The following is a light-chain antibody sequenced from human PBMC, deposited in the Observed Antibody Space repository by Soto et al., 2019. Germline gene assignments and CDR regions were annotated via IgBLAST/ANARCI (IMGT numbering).Light chain of an antibody. CDR3: QQSFSAAVT. V-gene: IGKV1-39*01. CDR1: QNITTY. J-gene: IGKJ1*01. CDR2: SAS. Sequence: DIQMTQSPSSLSASVGDRVTISCRTSQNITTYLNWYQQQPGKAPRLLIYSASTLQSGVPSRYSGSGSGTDFTLTISSLRPEDFATYYCQQSFSAAVTFGQGTKVEIK.